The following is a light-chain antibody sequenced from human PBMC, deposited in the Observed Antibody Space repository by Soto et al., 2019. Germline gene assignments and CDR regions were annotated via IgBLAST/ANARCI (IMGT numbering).Light chain of an antibody. Sequence: DIQMTQSPSTLSASVGDRVTITYRASQDISNWLAWYQQKSGKAPKLLIYDASSLITGVPSRFSGSGSGTEFTLTISSLQPDDFATYYCQQYESYSPLTFGGGTKVEIK. CDR3: QQYESYSPLT. CDR1: QDISNW. J-gene: IGKJ4*01. CDR2: DAS. V-gene: IGKV1-5*01.